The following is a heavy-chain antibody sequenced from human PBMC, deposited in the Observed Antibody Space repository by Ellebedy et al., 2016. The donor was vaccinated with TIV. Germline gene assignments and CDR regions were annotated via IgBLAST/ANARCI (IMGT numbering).Heavy chain of an antibody. CDR1: GFTFNNYA. V-gene: IGHV3-23*01. CDR3: AREIAVAGGGY. D-gene: IGHD6-19*01. J-gene: IGHJ4*02. CDR2: IGVKT. Sequence: GESLKISCAASGFTFNNYAMTWVRQAPGKGLEWISTIGVKTYYADSVKGRFTISRDNSKNTLYLQMNSLRAEDTAVYYCAREIAVAGGGYWGQGTLVTVSS.